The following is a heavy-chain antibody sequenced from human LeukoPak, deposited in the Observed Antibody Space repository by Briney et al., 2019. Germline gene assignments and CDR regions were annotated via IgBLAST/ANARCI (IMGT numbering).Heavy chain of an antibody. V-gene: IGHV3-21*01. CDR1: GFTFSSYS. Sequence: GGSLRLSCAASGFTFSSYSMNWVRQAPGKGLEWVSSISSSSSYIYYADSVKGRFTVSRDNAKNSLYLQMNSLRAEDPAVYYCASEYYYDSSGYYYVSSYFDYWGQGTLVTVSS. J-gene: IGHJ4*02. D-gene: IGHD3-22*01. CDR2: ISSSSSYI. CDR3: ASEYYYDSSGYYYVSSYFDY.